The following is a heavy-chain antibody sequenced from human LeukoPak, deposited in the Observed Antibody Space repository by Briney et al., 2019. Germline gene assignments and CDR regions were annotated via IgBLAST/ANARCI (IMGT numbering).Heavy chain of an antibody. V-gene: IGHV3-30*04. Sequence: SGGSLRLSCAASGFTFSSYAMHWVRQAPGKGLEWVAVISYDGSNKYYADSVKGRFTISRDNSKNTLYLQMNSLRAEDTAVYYCARDLDNWNDDLDYWGQGTLVTVFS. CDR1: GFTFSSYA. J-gene: IGHJ4*02. D-gene: IGHD1-20*01. CDR3: ARDLDNWNDDLDY. CDR2: ISYDGSNK.